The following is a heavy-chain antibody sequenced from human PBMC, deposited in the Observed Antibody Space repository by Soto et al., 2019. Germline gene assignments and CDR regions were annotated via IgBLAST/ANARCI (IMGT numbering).Heavy chain of an antibody. J-gene: IGHJ4*02. CDR2: IKSKADGGTT. V-gene: IGHV3-15*07. Sequence: EVKLVESGGDLVKPGGSLRLSCAASGFSFRKAWMHWVRQTPGKGLEWLGRIKSKADGGTTDYAVPVKGRFTISRDDSKNTVSLQTNSLKTEDTAVYYCTAELTTVLTIWYGGQGTLVTVSS. CDR1: GFSFRKAW. D-gene: IGHD4-4*01. CDR3: TAELTTVLTIWY.